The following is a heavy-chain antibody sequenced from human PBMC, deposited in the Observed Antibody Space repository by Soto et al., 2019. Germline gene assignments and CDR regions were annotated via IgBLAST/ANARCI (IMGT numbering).Heavy chain of an antibody. CDR3: ARAWFGDRGMNYYHGMDV. J-gene: IGHJ6*02. Sequence: SETLSLTCAVYGSSLSDNSCNWLRQPPGKGLEWIGEINHSGNTNYNQSLRSRVTISIDTSKNQLSLNLRSVSAADTAVYYCARAWFGDRGMNYYHGMDVWGQGTTVTVSS. D-gene: IGHD3-10*01. CDR2: INHSGNT. CDR1: GSSLSDNS. V-gene: IGHV4-34*01.